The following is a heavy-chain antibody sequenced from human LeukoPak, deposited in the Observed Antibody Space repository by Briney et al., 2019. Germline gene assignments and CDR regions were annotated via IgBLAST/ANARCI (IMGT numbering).Heavy chain of an antibody. CDR3: ARGKGIYCGGDCSALDY. CDR1: GFTFSSYA. CDR2: ISTNGGIT. Sequence: GGSLRLSCAVSGFTFSSYAMHWVRQAPGKGLEYVSAISTNGGITYYANSVKGRFTISRDNSKNTLYLQMGSLTAEDMAVYYCARGKGIYCGGDCSALDYWGRGTLVTVSS. J-gene: IGHJ4*02. D-gene: IGHD2-21*02. V-gene: IGHV3-64*01.